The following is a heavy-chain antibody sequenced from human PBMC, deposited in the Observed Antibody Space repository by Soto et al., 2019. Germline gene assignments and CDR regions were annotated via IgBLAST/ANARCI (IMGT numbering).Heavy chain of an antibody. CDR1: GFTASNCW. V-gene: IGHV3-15*01. CDR2: IKRESEGGTA. J-gene: IGHJ4*02. Sequence: GGSLRLSCAASGFTASNCWMSWVRQAPGKGLEWIALIKRESEGGTADFASLVKGRFTISRDDLKNTLYLDMNSLKTEDTAVYYCTVDSMRPYWGQGTMVTVSS. CDR3: TVDSMRPY.